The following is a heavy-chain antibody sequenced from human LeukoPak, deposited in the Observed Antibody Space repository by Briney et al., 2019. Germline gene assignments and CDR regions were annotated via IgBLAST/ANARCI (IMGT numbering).Heavy chain of an antibody. CDR2: ISYDGSNK. Sequence: GGSLRLSCAASGFTFSSYAMHWVRQAPGKGLEWVAVISYDGSNKYYADSVKGRFTISRDNSKNTLYLQMNSLRAEDTAVYYCARDRRGGSYYFDYWGQGTLVIVSS. D-gene: IGHD3-16*01. J-gene: IGHJ4*02. CDR3: ARDRRGGSYYFDY. CDR1: GFTFSSYA. V-gene: IGHV3-30-3*01.